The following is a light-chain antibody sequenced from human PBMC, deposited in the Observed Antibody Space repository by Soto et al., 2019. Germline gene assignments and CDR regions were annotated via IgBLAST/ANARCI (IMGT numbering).Light chain of an antibody. J-gene: IGKJ1*01. V-gene: IGKV3-15*01. Sequence: EIVMTQSPATLSVSPGERVTLSCRASQSISSDLAWYQQKPGQAPRLHIYCASTRATGIPARFSGSASGTEFPLTITSLQSEDFAVYFFHQDKRPPMWTFGQGTKVEIK. CDR1: QSISSD. CDR3: HQDKRPPMWT. CDR2: CAS.